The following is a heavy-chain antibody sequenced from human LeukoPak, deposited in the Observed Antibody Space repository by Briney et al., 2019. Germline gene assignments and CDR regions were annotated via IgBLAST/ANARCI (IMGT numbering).Heavy chain of an antibody. V-gene: IGHV3-23*01. CDR3: ARDRIDP. Sequence: GGSLRLSCAASGFTFSTYAMNWVCQAPGKGLEWVSTINHNGGNTYYADSVKGRFTISRDNAKNSLYLQMNSLRAEDTAVYYCARDRIDPWGQGTLVTVSS. CDR1: GFTFSTYA. CDR2: INHNGGNT. J-gene: IGHJ5*02.